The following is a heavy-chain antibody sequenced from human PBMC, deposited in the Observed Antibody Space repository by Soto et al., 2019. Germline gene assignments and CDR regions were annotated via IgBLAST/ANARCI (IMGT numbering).Heavy chain of an antibody. CDR3: ARGHGDYAGYYYYMDV. CDR1: GYTFTSYD. V-gene: IGHV1-8*01. J-gene: IGHJ6*03. D-gene: IGHD4-17*01. CDR2: MNPNSGNT. Sequence: ASVKVSCKASGYTFTSYDINWVRQATGQGLEWMGWMNPNSGNTGYAQKFQGRVTMTRNTSISTAYMELSSLRSEDTAVYYCARGHGDYAGYYYYMDVWGNGTTVTPSS.